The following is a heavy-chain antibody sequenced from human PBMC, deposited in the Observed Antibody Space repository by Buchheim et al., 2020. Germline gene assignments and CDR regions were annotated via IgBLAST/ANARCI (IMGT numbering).Heavy chain of an antibody. CDR3: ARGGPHDFWSGYYTPQKWDYYYGMDV. CDR2: IIPILGIA. V-gene: IGHV1-69*02. CDR1: GGTFSSYT. J-gene: IGHJ6*02. Sequence: QVQLVQSGAEVKKPGSSVKVSCKASGGTFSSYTISWVRQAPGQGLEWMGRIIPILGIANYAQKFQGRVTITADKSTSTAYMELSSLRSEDTAVYYCARGGPHDFWSGYYTPQKWDYYYGMDVWGQGTT. D-gene: IGHD3-3*01.